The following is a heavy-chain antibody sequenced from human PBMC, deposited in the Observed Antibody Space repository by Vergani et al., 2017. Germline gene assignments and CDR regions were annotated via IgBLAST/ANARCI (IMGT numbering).Heavy chain of an antibody. V-gene: IGHV4-34*01. Sequence: QVQLQEWGAGLLKTSETLSLTCGFSGGSFSDYYGSWIRQAPGMGLEWIGEVNHGGSTNYNPSLKRRVSISLDTSKNHFSLQLTSVTAADSALYFCATIARAPSRRNPPSDYWGQGVLVIVSS. CDR3: ATIARAPSRRNPPSDY. CDR1: GGSFSDYY. D-gene: IGHD3-16*02. CDR2: VNHGGST. J-gene: IGHJ4*02.